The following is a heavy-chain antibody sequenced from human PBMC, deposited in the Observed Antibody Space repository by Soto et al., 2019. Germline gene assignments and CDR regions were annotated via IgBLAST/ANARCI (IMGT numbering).Heavy chain of an antibody. CDR3: ARTTASRSLDV. D-gene: IGHD2-21*02. CDR2: IYSSGST. V-gene: IGHV4-61*08. Sequence: QVQLQESGPGLVKPSETLSLTATVSGASIRNTGFYWSWIRQPPGKGLEWIGYIYSSGSTTYNSSLKIRVTISLDTSKNQVSLNLTSVTAADTAMYYCARTTASRSLDVWGHGTMVSVSS. J-gene: IGHJ3*01. CDR1: GASIRNTGFY.